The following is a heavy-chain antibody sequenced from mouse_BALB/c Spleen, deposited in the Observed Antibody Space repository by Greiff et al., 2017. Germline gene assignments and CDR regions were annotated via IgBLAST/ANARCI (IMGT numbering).Heavy chain of an antibody. J-gene: IGHJ2*01. CDR3: TREGGGSY. CDR1: GFTFSSYT. Sequence: EVKLVESGGGLVKPGGSLKLSCAASGFTFSSYTMSWVRQTPEKRLEWVATISSGGSYTYYPDSVKGRFTISRDNAKNTLYLQMSSLKSEDTAMYYCTREGGGSYWGQGTTLTVSS. V-gene: IGHV5-6-4*01. CDR2: ISSGGSYT.